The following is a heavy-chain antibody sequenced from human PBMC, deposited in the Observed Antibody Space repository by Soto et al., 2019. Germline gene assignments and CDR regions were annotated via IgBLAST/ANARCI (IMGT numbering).Heavy chain of an antibody. D-gene: IGHD6-19*01. J-gene: IGHJ4*02. CDR3: ASGIGGSGWYYSDY. CDR2: IYSGGST. Sequence: PGGSLRLSCAASGFTVSSNYMSWVRQAPGKGLEWVSVIYSGGSTYYADSVKGRFTISRDNSKNTLYLQMNSLRAEDTAVYYCASGIGGSGWYYSDYWGPRSLVPVSS. V-gene: IGHV3-53*01. CDR1: GFTVSSNY.